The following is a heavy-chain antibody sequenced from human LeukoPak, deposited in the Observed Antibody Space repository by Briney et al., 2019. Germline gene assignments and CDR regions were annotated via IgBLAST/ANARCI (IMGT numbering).Heavy chain of an antibody. Sequence: MPSQTLSLTCTVSGGSISSGDSYWSWIRQPPGKGLEWLGYIFYSGSTYYNPSLKSRVTISVDTSKNQFSLRLNSVTAADTAVYFCARVGWGMNAFDIRGQGTMVTVSS. D-gene: IGHD3-16*01. CDR3: ARVGWGMNAFDI. J-gene: IGHJ3*02. CDR1: GGSISSGDSY. CDR2: IFYSGST. V-gene: IGHV4-30-4*08.